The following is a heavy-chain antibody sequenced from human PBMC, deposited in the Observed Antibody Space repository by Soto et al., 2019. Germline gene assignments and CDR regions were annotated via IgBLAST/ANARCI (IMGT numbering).Heavy chain of an antibody. D-gene: IGHD5-18*01. V-gene: IGHV4-31*03. CDR1: GGSISSGGYY. CDR2: IYFSGST. Sequence: SETLSLTCTVSGGSISSGGYYWSWIRQHPGKGLVLIGYIYFSGSTYYIPSLKSRVTISVDTSKNQFSLKLSSVTAADTAVYYCARDSGKFRSYGTNYYYMDVWGKGTTVTVSS. J-gene: IGHJ6*03. CDR3: ARDSGKFRSYGTNYYYMDV.